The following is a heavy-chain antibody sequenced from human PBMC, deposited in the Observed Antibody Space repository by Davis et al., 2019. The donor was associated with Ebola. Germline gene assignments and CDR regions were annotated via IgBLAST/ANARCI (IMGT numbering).Heavy chain of an antibody. CDR1: GYTFTGYY. Sequence: ASVKVSCKASGYTFTGYYMHWVRQAPGQGLEWMGGINPNSGGTNYAQKFQGRVTMTRDTSITTAYVELSRLRSGVTAVYYCARLGSSNWNDYWGQGTLVTVSS. D-gene: IGHD1-1*01. J-gene: IGHJ4*02. CDR2: INPNSGGT. CDR3: ARLGSSNWNDY. V-gene: IGHV1-2*02.